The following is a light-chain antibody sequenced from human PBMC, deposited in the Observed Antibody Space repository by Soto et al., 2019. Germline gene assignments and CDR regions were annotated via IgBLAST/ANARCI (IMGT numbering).Light chain of an antibody. CDR2: GAF. Sequence: EILMTQSPGTLSLSPGERATLSCRASQSVSSSYLAWYQQKPGQAPRLLIYGAFNRATGIPARFSGSGSGTDFTLTISSLEPEDFAVYYCQQRNIWPPVTFGQGTRLEIK. J-gene: IGKJ5*01. V-gene: IGKV3D-20*02. CDR1: QSVSSSY. CDR3: QQRNIWPPVT.